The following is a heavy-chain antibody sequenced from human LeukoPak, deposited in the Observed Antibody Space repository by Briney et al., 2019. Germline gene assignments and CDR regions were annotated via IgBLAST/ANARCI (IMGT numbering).Heavy chain of an antibody. CDR2: INANTGHP. V-gene: IGHV7-4-1*02. D-gene: IGHD2-15*01. CDR3: ARVVGYCSGGSCYNHY. CDR1: GYSFTSYA. Sequence: ASVKVSCKASGYSFTSYAMNWVRQAPGQGLEWVGWINANTGHPTYAQAFTGRLVLSLDTSVSTAYLQISNLKVEDTAVYYCARVVGYCSGGSCYNHYWGQGTLVTVSS. J-gene: IGHJ4*02.